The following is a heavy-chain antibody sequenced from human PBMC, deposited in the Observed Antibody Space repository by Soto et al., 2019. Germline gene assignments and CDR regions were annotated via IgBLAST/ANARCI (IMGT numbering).Heavy chain of an antibody. Sequence: QVQLQESGPGLVKPSETLSLTCTVSGGSISSYYWSWIRQPPGKGLEWIGYIYYSGSTNYNPSLKSRVTISVDTSKNQFSLKLSSVTAADTAVYYCARTIAVAGTEAFDIWGQGTMVTVSS. V-gene: IGHV4-59*01. CDR1: GGSISSYY. J-gene: IGHJ3*02. D-gene: IGHD6-19*01. CDR3: ARTIAVAGTEAFDI. CDR2: IYYSGST.